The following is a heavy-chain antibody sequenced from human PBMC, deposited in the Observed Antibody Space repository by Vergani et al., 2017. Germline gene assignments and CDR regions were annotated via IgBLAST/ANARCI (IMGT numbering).Heavy chain of an antibody. CDR1: GGTFSNYA. Sequence: QVQLVQSGAEVKKPGSSVKVSCKASGGTFSNYAIIWVRQAPGQGLEWMGGIIPMCGTTSYPQKFQGRVTISADASTRTVYMEVSSLSVEDTALYYCATEKYGPGNDPVYFYYGMDVWGEGPTVTVSS. V-gene: IGHV1-69*12. J-gene: IGHJ6*04. CDR3: ATEKYGPGNDPVYFYYGMDV. D-gene: IGHD3-10*01. CDR2: IIPMCGTT.